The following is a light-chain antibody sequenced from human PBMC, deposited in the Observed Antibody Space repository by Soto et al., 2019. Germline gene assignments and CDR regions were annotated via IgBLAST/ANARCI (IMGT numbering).Light chain of an antibody. CDR1: QSVGNN. CDR3: QQYNNWPLT. Sequence: EVVMTQSPATLSVSPGERATLSCRASQSVGNNLAWYQQKPGQAPRLLVFGASTRATGIPVSFSGSGSGTEFTLTISSLQSEDFAVYYCQQYNNWPLTFGGGTKVEMK. J-gene: IGKJ4*01. CDR2: GAS. V-gene: IGKV3-15*01.